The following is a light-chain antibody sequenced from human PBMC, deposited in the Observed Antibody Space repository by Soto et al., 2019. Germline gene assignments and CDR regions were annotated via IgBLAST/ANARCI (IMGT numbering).Light chain of an antibody. CDR3: QQSNNWPKT. Sequence: EILMTQSPPTLSVSPGETATLSCRASQSVNSNLAWYQQKPGQAPRLLISDASTRAAGLPARFSGSGSGTEFTLTISSLQSEDFAVYFCQQSNNWPKTFGQGTKVDIK. CDR2: DAS. V-gene: IGKV3-15*01. J-gene: IGKJ1*01. CDR1: QSVNSN.